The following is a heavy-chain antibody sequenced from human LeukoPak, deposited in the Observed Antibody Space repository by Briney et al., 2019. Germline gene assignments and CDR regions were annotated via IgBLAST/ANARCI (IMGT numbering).Heavy chain of an antibody. Sequence: GESLKISCKASGFSFTTYSIGWVRQMPGKGLEWMGIIYIGDSDTRYSPSFQGQVTISADKSIATAYLQWSSLKASDTAMYYCVRGTALRHYYFDYWGQGSLVTVSS. CDR1: GFSFTTYS. D-gene: IGHD1/OR15-1a*01. V-gene: IGHV5-51*01. J-gene: IGHJ4*02. CDR2: IYIGDSDT. CDR3: VRGTALRHYYFDY.